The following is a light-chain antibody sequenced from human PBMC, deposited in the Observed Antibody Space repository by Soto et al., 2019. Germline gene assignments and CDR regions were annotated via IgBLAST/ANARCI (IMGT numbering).Light chain of an antibody. CDR1: SSDVSGYNY. V-gene: IGLV2-8*01. Sequence: QSALTQPPSASGSPGQSVTISCTGTSSDVSGYNYVSWYQQHPGKAPKLMIYEVSKRPSGVPDRFSGSKSGNTASLTVSGLQAEDEADYYCSSYAGSNNFVVFGTGTKLTVL. CDR2: EVS. CDR3: SSYAGSNNFVV. J-gene: IGLJ1*01.